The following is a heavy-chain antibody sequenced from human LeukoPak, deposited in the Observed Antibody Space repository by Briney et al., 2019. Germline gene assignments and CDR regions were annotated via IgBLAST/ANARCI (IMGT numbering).Heavy chain of an antibody. J-gene: IGHJ6*02. CDR3: ARNEEVIGALERRYYYYYGMDV. Sequence: GESLRISCKGSGYSFTSYWISWVRQMPGKGLEWMGRIDPSDSYTNYSPSFQGHVTISADKSISTAYLQWSSLKASDTAMYYCARNEEVIGALERRYYYYYGMDVWGQGTTVTVSS. CDR2: IDPSDSYT. V-gene: IGHV5-10-1*01. CDR1: GYSFTSYW. D-gene: IGHD1-1*01.